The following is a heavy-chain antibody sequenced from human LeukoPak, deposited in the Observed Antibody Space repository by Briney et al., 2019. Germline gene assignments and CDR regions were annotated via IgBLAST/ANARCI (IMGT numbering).Heavy chain of an antibody. CDR3: ARDYGDYAWFDP. J-gene: IGHJ5*02. Sequence: SETLSLTCTVSGGSISSYYWSWIRQPPGKGLEWIGYIYYSGSTNYNPSLKSRVTISVDTSKNQFSLKLSSVTAADTAVCYCARDYGDYAWFDPWGQGTLVTVSS. CDR1: GGSISSYY. D-gene: IGHD4-17*01. CDR2: IYYSGST. V-gene: IGHV4-59*01.